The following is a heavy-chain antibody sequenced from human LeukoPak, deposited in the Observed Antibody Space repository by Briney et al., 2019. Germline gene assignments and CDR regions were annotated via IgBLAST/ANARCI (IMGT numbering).Heavy chain of an antibody. J-gene: IGHJ4*02. CDR1: GFTFSTYA. Sequence: PGGSLRLSCAASGFTFSTYAMSWVRQAPGKGLEWVSAITGSGGGTYCADSVKGRFTIPRDNSKNTLYLQMDSLRAEDTAVYYCARELPPVMKYYFDYWGQGTLVTVSS. D-gene: IGHD4-11*01. CDR2: ITGSGGGT. V-gene: IGHV3-23*01. CDR3: ARELPPVMKYYFDY.